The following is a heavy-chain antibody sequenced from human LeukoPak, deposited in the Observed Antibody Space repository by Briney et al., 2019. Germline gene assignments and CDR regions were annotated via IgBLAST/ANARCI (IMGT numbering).Heavy chain of an antibody. CDR1: GFTFSSCD. J-gene: IGHJ4*02. CDR2: ISYDGSNK. CDR3: AKDRSKTWSFDH. Sequence: ETGGALRLSCAASGFTFSSCDMNWVRQAPGKGLEWVAVISYDGSNKYYADSVKGRFTVSRDDSRNTVFLQMDSLRAEDTAVYYCAKDRSKTWSFDHWGQGTLVTVSS. V-gene: IGHV3-30*18. D-gene: IGHD2-2*01.